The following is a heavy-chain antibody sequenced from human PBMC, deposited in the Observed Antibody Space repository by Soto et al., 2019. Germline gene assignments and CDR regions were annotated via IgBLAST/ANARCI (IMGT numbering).Heavy chain of an antibody. J-gene: IGHJ6*02. CDR2: ISYDGSNK. D-gene: IGHD3-10*01. V-gene: IGHV3-30-3*01. CDR3: ARTYYYGSGSYYNPWASGMDV. CDR1: GFTFSSYA. Sequence: HPGGSLRLSCAASGFTFSSYAMHWVRQAPGKGLEWVAVISYDGSNKYYADSVKGRFTISRDNSKNTLYLQMNSLRAEDTAVYYCARTYYYGSGSYYNPWASGMDVWGQGTTVTVSS.